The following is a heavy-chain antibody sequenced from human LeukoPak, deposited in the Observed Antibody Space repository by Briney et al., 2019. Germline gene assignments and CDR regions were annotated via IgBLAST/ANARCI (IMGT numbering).Heavy chain of an antibody. J-gene: IGHJ4*02. Sequence: SETLSLTCAVYGGSFSGYYWSWIRQPPRKGLEWIGEINHSGSTNYNPSLKSRVTISVDTSKNQFSLKLSSVTAADTAVYYCARATGYSSRGYFDYWGQGTLVTVSS. CDR2: INHSGST. CDR1: GGSFSGYY. CDR3: ARATGYSSRGYFDY. V-gene: IGHV4-34*01. D-gene: IGHD6-13*01.